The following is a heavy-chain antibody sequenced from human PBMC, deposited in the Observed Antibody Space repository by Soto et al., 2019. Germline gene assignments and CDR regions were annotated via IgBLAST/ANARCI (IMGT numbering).Heavy chain of an antibody. J-gene: IGHJ6*02. CDR3: ARDGKQLVRGGNYYYGMDV. Sequence: GGSLRLSCAASGFTFSSYAMHWVRQAPGKGLEYVSAISSNGGSTYYADSVKGRFTISRDNSKNTLYLQMGSLRAEDMAVYYCARDGKQLVRGGNYYYGMDVWGQGTTVTVSS. D-gene: IGHD6-6*01. CDR2: ISSNGGST. V-gene: IGHV3-64*02. CDR1: GFTFSSYA.